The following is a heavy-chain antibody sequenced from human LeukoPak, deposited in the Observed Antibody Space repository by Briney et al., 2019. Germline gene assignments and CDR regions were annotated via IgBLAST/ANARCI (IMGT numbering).Heavy chain of an antibody. J-gene: IGHJ3*01. D-gene: IGHD3-22*01. CDR1: GFTSRISFSSYA. Sequence: GGSLRLSCTASGFTSRISFSSYAMRWVRQAPGKGLEWFSSSSASDSTTSYADSVKGRCTVSRDNSKTTLYLQMDTLRVDDTAVYQCAKAGWYYDSSGLGAFDVWGKGTMVTVS. CDR2: SSASDSTT. CDR3: AKAGWYYDSSGLGAFDV. V-gene: IGHV3-23*01.